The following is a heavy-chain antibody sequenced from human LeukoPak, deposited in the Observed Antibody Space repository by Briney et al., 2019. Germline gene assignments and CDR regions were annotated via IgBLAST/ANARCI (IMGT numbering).Heavy chain of an antibody. D-gene: IGHD4-23*01. CDR2: IYYSGST. J-gene: IGHJ4*02. CDR3: ARDGYGGNFDY. CDR1: GGSISSGDYY. V-gene: IGHV4-30-4*01. Sequence: SETLSLTCTVSGGSISSGDYYWSWIRQPPGKGLEWIGYIYYSGSTYYNPSLKSRVTISVDTFKNQFSLKLSSVTAADTAVYYCARDGYGGNFDYWGQGTLVTVSS.